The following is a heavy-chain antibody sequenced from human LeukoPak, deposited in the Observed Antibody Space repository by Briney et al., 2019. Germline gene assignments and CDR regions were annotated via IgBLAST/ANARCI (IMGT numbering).Heavy chain of an antibody. D-gene: IGHD3-22*01. CDR1: GGSISSYY. CDR2: IYYSGST. V-gene: IGHV4-59*01. CDR3: ARDVPPHYYDSSGYDL. J-gene: IGHJ2*01. Sequence: PSETLSLTCTVSGGSISSYYWIWIRQPPGKGLEWIGYIYYSGSTNYNPSLKSRVTISVDTSKNQFSLKLSSVTAADTAVYYGARDVPPHYYDSSGYDLWGRGTLVTVSS.